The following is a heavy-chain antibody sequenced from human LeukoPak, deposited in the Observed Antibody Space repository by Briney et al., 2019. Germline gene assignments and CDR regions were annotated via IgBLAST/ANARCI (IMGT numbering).Heavy chain of an antibody. CDR1: GGSISNYY. V-gene: IGHV4-59*08. J-gene: IGHJ4*02. Sequence: SETLSLTCTVSGGSISNYYWTWIRQPPGKGLEWLGYIYYTGRTNYNPSLKSRVTTSVGTSRNRSSLKLSSVTAANTAVYLCARHVAPDIDYCDYWGQGTLVTVSS. D-gene: IGHD5-12*01. CDR2: IYYTGRT. CDR3: ARHVAPDIDYCDY.